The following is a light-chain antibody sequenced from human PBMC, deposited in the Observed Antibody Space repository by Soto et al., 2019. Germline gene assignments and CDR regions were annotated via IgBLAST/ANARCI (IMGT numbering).Light chain of an antibody. Sequence: DIVLTQSPGTLSSSPGERATLSCRASETIVNNYLAWYQQKPGQAPRLLIYGASSRATGIPDRFSGSGSGTGFTLTISRLEPEDFAVYYCQQYDTSPATFGQGTKVEIK. CDR1: ETIVNNY. CDR2: GAS. CDR3: QQYDTSPAT. J-gene: IGKJ1*01. V-gene: IGKV3-20*01.